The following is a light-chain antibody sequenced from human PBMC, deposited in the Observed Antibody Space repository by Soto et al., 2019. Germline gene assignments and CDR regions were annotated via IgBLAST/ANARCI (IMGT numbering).Light chain of an antibody. CDR2: TAS. CDR1: QSISSY. Sequence: DIQMTQSPSSLSASVGDRVTITCRASQSISSYLNWYQQKPGKAPELLIVTASSLQSGVPSRFSGSGSGTDFTLTISSLQPEDFATYYCQQSYSSPRVTFGPGTEVVIK. CDR3: QQSYSSPRVT. V-gene: IGKV1-39*01. J-gene: IGKJ3*01.